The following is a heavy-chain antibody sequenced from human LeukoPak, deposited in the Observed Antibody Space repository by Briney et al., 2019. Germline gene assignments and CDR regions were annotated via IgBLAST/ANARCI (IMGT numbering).Heavy chain of an antibody. CDR3: AREPYYYDSSGPDY. CDR1: GFTFSSYG. CDR2: IRYDGSNK. D-gene: IGHD3-22*01. Sequence: GGSLRLSCAASGFTFSSYGMHWVRQAPGKGLEWVAFIRYDGSNKYYADSVKGRFTISRDNSKNSLYLQMNSLRAEDTAVYYCAREPYYYDSSGPDYWGQGTLVTVSS. V-gene: IGHV3-30*02. J-gene: IGHJ4*02.